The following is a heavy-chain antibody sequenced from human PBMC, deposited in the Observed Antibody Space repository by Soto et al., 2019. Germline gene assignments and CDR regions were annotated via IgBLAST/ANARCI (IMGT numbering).Heavy chain of an antibody. V-gene: IGHV3-53*01. Sequence: GGSLRLSCAAPGFTVSSNYMSWVRQAPGKGLEWVSVIYSGGSTYYADSVKGRFTISRDNSKNTLYLQMNSLRAEDTAVYYCARGREQQLAPYYYGMDVWGQGTTVTVSS. CDR2: IYSGGST. D-gene: IGHD6-13*01. CDR1: GFTVSSNY. CDR3: ARGREQQLAPYYYGMDV. J-gene: IGHJ6*02.